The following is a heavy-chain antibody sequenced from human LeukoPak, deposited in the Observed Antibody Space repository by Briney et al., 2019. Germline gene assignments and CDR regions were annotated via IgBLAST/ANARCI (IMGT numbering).Heavy chain of an antibody. CDR3: ARSVARITGPEDYFDY. V-gene: IGHV4-59*01. D-gene: IGHD1-20*01. CDR1: GGSISSYY. J-gene: IGHJ4*02. Sequence: PSETLSLTCTVSGGSISSYYWSWIRQPPGKGLEWIGYIYYSGSTNYNPSLKSRVTISVDTSKNQFSLKLSSVTAADTAVYYSARSVARITGPEDYFDYWGQGTLVTVSS. CDR2: IYYSGST.